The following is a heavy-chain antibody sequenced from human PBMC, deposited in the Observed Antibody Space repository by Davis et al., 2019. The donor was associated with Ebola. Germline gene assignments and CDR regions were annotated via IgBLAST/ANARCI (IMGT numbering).Heavy chain of an antibody. CDR2: IYYSGST. J-gene: IGHJ3*02. CDR1: GGSISSYY. V-gene: IGHV4-59*12. D-gene: IGHD3-3*01. Sequence: MPSETLSLTCTVSGGSISSYYWSWIRQPPGKGLEWIGYIYYSGSTNYNPSLKSRVTISVDTSKNQFSLKLSSVTAADTAVYYCARAPIFGVVNDAFDIWGQGTMVTVSS. CDR3: ARAPIFGVVNDAFDI.